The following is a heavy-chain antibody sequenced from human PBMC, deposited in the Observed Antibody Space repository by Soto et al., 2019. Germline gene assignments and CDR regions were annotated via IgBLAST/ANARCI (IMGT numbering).Heavy chain of an antibody. J-gene: IGHJ6*02. CDR1: GGSISSGGYY. CDR3: ARDRGPGGAADGIWYYYYGMDV. V-gene: IGHV4-31*03. Sequence: TLSLTCTVSGGSISSGGYYWSWIRQHPGKGLEWIGYIYYSGSTYYNPSLKGRVTISVDTSKNQFSLKLSSVTAADTAVYYCARDRGPGGAADGIWYYYYGMDVWGQGTTVSVSS. CDR2: IYYSGST. D-gene: IGHD6-13*01.